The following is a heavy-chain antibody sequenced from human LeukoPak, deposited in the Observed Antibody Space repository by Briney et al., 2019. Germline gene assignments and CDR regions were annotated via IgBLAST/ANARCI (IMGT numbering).Heavy chain of an antibody. D-gene: IGHD6-13*01. CDR1: GGSFSGYY. V-gene: IGHV4-59*01. CDR3: AREVGSSSWYGYYFDY. J-gene: IGHJ4*02. Sequence: SETLSLTCAVYGGSFSGYYWSWIRQPPGKGLEWIGYIYYSGSTNYNPSLKSRVTISVDTSKNQFSLKLSSVTAADTAVYYCAREVGSSSWYGYYFDYWGQGTLVTVSS. CDR2: IYYSGST.